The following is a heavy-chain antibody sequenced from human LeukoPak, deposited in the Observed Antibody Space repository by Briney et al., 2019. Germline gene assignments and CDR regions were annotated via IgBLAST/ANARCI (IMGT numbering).Heavy chain of an antibody. V-gene: IGHV3-15*01. J-gene: IGHJ4*02. CDR1: GFTFRNAW. Sequence: GGSLRLACAASGFTFRNAWMSWVRQAPGKGLEWVGLIKSKTDGGTTDYAAPVKGRFTISRDDSKNTLYLQVNSLKTEDTAVYYCTTVTIKVYWGQGTLVTVSS. CDR2: IKSKTDGGTT. CDR3: TTVTIKVY. D-gene: IGHD1-1*01.